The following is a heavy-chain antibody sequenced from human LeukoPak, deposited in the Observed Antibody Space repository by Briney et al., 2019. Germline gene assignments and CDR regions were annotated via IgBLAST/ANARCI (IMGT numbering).Heavy chain of an antibody. CDR2: IYPGDSDT. CDR3: ARLRDYGMVTTEYDY. V-gene: IGHV5-51*01. CDR1: GYSFTSYW. D-gene: IGHD4-17*01. J-gene: IGHJ4*02. Sequence: GESLKISCKGSGYSFTSYWIGWVRQMPGKGLEWMGIIYPGDSDTRYSPSFQGQVTISADKSISTAYLQWSSLKASDTAMYYCARLRDYGMVTTEYDYWGQGTLVTVSS.